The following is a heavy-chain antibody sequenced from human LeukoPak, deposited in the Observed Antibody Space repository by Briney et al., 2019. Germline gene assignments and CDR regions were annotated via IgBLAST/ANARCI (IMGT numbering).Heavy chain of an antibody. CDR3: AKYLPNQLLKD. D-gene: IGHD2-2*01. J-gene: IGHJ4*02. CDR2: ISGSGGST. Sequence: GGSLRLSCTASGFTFADYGMSWFRQAPGKGLEWVSVISGSGGSTYYADSVKGRFTISRDNSKNTLYLQMNSLRAEDTAVYYCAKYLPNQLLKDWGQGTLVTVSS. CDR1: GFTFADYG. V-gene: IGHV3-23*01.